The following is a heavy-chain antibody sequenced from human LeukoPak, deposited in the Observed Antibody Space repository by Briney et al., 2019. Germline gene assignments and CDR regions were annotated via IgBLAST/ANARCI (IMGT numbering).Heavy chain of an antibody. V-gene: IGHV1-69*13. J-gene: IGHJ3*02. CDR2: IIPFFGTT. D-gene: IGHD3-10*01. Sequence: SVNVSCRASGGTFKDYSVSWVRQAPGQGLEWMGGIIPFFGTTNYAQKFQGRVSISADESTSTAYMELNSLRPDDTAVYYCARVPFTGYYGSGSYSDAFDIWGQGTMVTVSS. CDR3: ARVPFTGYYGSGSYSDAFDI. CDR1: GGTFKDYS.